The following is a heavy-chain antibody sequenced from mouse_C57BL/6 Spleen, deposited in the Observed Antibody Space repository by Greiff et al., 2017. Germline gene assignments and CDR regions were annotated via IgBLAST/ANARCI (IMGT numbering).Heavy chain of an antibody. D-gene: IGHD2-4*01. CDR3: AIFYYDYGEFAY. CDR1: GFSLTSYG. CDR2: IWSGGST. V-gene: IGHV2-2*01. J-gene: IGHJ3*01. Sequence: QVQLKESGPGLVQPSQSLSITCTVSGFSLTSYGVHWVRQSPGKGLEWLGVIWSGGSTDYNAAFISRLSISKDNSKSQVFFKMNSLQADDTAIYYCAIFYYDYGEFAYWGQGTLVTVSA.